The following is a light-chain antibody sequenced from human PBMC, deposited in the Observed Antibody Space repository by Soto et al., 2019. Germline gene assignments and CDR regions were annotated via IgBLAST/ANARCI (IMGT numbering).Light chain of an antibody. Sequence: ETVLTQSPVTLSLPQGERATLSCRASQSVNSDYLAWFQQKPGQAPRLLIYGASTRTTGIPDRFSGSGSGTDFTLTIGRLEPGDFAVYYCQQYNNWLWTFGQGTKVDNK. CDR1: QSVNSDY. CDR3: QQYNNWLWT. V-gene: IGKV3-20*01. J-gene: IGKJ1*01. CDR2: GAS.